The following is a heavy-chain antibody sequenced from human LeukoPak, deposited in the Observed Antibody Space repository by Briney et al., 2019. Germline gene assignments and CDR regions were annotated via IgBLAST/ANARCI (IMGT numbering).Heavy chain of an antibody. D-gene: IGHD3-10*01. Sequence: SGPTLGKPTQTLTLTCTFSGLSLSTRGVGVGWIRQPPGKALEWLALIYWDDDKRYSPSLKSRLTITKDTSKNQVVLTMTNMDPVNTATYYCAHGSLWFRDNWFYPWGQGTLVTVSS. CDR1: GLSLSTRGVG. CDR2: IYWDDDK. J-gene: IGHJ5*02. V-gene: IGHV2-5*02. CDR3: AHGSLWFRDNWFYP.